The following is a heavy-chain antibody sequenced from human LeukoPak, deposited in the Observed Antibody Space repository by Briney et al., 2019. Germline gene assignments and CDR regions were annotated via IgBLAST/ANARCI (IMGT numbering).Heavy chain of an antibody. CDR2: ISAYNGNT. CDR3: ARLGYYYDSSGYYFDY. Sequence: GASVKVSCKASGYTFTSYGISWVRQAPGQGLEWMGWISAYNGNTNYAQKLQGRVTMTTDTSTSTAYMELRSLRSEDTAVYYGARLGYYYDSSGYYFDYWGQGTLVTVSS. D-gene: IGHD3-22*01. V-gene: IGHV1-18*01. CDR1: GYTFTSYG. J-gene: IGHJ4*02.